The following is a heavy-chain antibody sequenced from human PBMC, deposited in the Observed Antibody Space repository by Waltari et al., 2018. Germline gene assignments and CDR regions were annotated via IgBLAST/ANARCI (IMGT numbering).Heavy chain of an antibody. D-gene: IGHD4-17*01. V-gene: IGHV3-30-3*01. CDR2: ISYDGSNK. CDR3: ARGQHDYGDYDDAFDI. CDR1: GFTFSSYA. J-gene: IGHJ3*02. Sequence: QVQLVESGGGVVQPGRSLRLSCAASGFTFSSYAMHWVRQAPGKGLEWVAVISYDGSNKYYADAVKGRFTISRDNSKNTLYLQMNSLRAEDTAVYYCARGQHDYGDYDDAFDIWGQGTMVTVSS.